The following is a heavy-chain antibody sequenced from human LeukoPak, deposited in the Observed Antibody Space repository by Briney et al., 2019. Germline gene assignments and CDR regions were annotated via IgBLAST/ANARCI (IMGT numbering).Heavy chain of an antibody. D-gene: IGHD3-9*01. CDR3: ARGGRVRYFDWLLKYYFDY. CDR1: GFTFSSYN. V-gene: IGHV3-21*01. Sequence: GGSLRLSCAASGFTFSSYNMNWVRQAPGKGLEWVSSITSSSTYIYYADSVKGRFTISRDNARNSLYLQMNSLRAEDTAVYYCARGGRVRYFDWLLKYYFDYWGQGTMVTDSS. CDR2: ITSSSTYI. J-gene: IGHJ4*02.